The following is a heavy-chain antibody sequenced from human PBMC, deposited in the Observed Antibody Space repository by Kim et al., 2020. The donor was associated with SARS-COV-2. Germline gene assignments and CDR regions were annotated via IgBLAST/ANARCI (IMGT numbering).Heavy chain of an antibody. J-gene: IGHJ6*02. D-gene: IGHD6-19*01. CDR3: AVGSSGWYSIGGMDV. Sequence: GGSLRLSCAASGFTFSSYWMSWVRQAPGKGLEWVANIKQDGSEKYYVDSVKGRFTISRDNAKNSLYLQMNSLRAEDTAVYYCAVGSSGWYSIGGMDVWGQGTTVTVSS. CDR2: IKQDGSEK. CDR1: GFTFSSYW. V-gene: IGHV3-7*01.